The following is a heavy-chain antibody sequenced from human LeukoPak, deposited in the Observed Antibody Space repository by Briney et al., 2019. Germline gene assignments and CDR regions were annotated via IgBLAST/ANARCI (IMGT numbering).Heavy chain of an antibody. Sequence: ASVNLSRTSSGYTFTIYSISWVRQARGHRLEWMGWISAYNDNTNYAHNLQRRVTMTTETYTSTAYMELRSLRSDDRAVYYCARDERGGSKADYWGQGTLVTVSS. CDR3: ARDERGGSKADY. D-gene: IGHD2-15*01. V-gene: IGHV1-18*04. CDR2: ISAYNDNT. J-gene: IGHJ4*02. CDR1: GYTFTIYS.